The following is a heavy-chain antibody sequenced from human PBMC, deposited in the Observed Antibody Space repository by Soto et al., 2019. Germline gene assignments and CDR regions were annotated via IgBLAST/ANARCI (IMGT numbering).Heavy chain of an antibody. CDR1: GYSFTDYH. V-gene: IGHV1-2*04. CDR2: INPKSGGT. CDR3: ARGDSTDCSNGVCSFFYNHDMDV. Sequence: ASVKVSCKASGYSFTDYHIHWVRQAPGQGLEWLGRINPKSGGTSTAQKFQGWVTMTTDTSISTASMELTRLTSDDTAIYYCARGDSTDCSNGVCSFFYNHDMDVWGQGTTVTVSS. D-gene: IGHD2-8*01. J-gene: IGHJ6*02.